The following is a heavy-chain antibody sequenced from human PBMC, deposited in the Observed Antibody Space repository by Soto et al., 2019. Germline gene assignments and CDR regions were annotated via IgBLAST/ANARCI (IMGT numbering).Heavy chain of an antibody. D-gene: IGHD3-10*01. V-gene: IGHV4-31*03. J-gene: IGHJ6*03. CDR1: GGSISSGGYY. Sequence: SETLSLTCTVSGGSISSGGYYWSWIRQHPGKGLEWIGYIYYSGSTYYNPSLKSRVTISVDTSKNQFSLKLSSVTAADTAVYYCARNYYGSGYYYYMDVWGKGTTVTVSS. CDR3: ARNYYGSGYYYYMDV. CDR2: IYYSGST.